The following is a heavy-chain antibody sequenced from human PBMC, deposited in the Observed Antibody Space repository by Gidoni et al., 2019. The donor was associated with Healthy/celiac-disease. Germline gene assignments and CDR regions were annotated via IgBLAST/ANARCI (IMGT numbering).Heavy chain of an antibody. CDR3: ARDKRSSSGWSGAFDI. J-gene: IGHJ3*02. CDR1: GGTFSSYA. D-gene: IGHD6-19*01. Sequence: QVQLVQSGAEVKKPGSSVKVSCKASGGTFSSYAISWVRQAPGQGLEWMGGIIPICGTANYAQKFQGRVTITADESTSTAYMELSSLRSEDTAVYYCARDKRSSSGWSGAFDIWGQGTMVTVSS. V-gene: IGHV1-69*01. CDR2: IIPICGTA.